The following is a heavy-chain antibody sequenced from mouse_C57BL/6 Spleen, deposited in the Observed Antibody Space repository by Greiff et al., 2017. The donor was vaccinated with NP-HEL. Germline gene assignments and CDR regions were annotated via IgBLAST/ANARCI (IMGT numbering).Heavy chain of an antibody. V-gene: IGHV1-64*01. CDR2: IHPNSGST. Sequence: QVQLQQPGAELVKPGASVKLSCKASGYTFTSYWMHWVKQRPGQGLEWIGMIHPNSGSTNYNEKFKSKATLTVDKSSSTAYMQLSSLTSEDSAVYYCASRGYGSSPFDYWGQGTTLTVSS. CDR3: ASRGYGSSPFDY. J-gene: IGHJ2*01. CDR1: GYTFTSYW. D-gene: IGHD1-1*01.